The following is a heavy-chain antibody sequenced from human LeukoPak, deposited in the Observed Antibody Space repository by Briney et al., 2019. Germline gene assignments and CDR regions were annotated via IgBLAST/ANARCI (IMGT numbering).Heavy chain of an antibody. CDR3: ARAVGPYDY. Sequence: GKSLRLSCAASAFPFSTYGMHWVRQAPGKGLEWVAVIWYDGVIKYYGDSVKGRFIISRDNSKNTLYLQMDRLRVDDTAVYYCARAVGPYDYWGQGTLVTVSS. V-gene: IGHV3-33*01. CDR2: IWYDGVIK. J-gene: IGHJ4*02. CDR1: AFPFSTYG.